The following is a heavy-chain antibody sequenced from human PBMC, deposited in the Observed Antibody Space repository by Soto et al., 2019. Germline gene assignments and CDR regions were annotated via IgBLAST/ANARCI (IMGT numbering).Heavy chain of an antibody. CDR1: GASISSGGYY. V-gene: IGHV4-31*03. D-gene: IGHD4-17*01. Sequence: QVQLQESGPGLVKPSQTLSLTCTVSGASISSGGYYWSWIRQHPGKGLEWIGYIYYSGSTYYKPSLKSRITISVDTSKNQFSLNLSSVTAADTAVYYCASGEGNGDYLFWGQGTAVTVSS. CDR2: IYYSGST. CDR3: ASGEGNGDYLF. J-gene: IGHJ6*02.